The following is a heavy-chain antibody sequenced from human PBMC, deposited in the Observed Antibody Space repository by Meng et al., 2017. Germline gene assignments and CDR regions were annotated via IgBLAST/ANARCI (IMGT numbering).Heavy chain of an antibody. J-gene: IGHJ4*02. D-gene: IGHD4-17*01. CDR1: GGAFSGYY. CDR2: INHSGST. Sequence: QGRLQQWAARLSRPSGPLSLTCAVDGGAFSGYYWSGIRQPPGKGLEWIGEINHSGSTNYNPSLKSRVTMSLDTSKNQFSLRLSSVTAADTAVYYCARSHSVTIVAFDYWGQGTLVTVSS. V-gene: IGHV4-34*01. CDR3: ARSHSVTIVAFDY.